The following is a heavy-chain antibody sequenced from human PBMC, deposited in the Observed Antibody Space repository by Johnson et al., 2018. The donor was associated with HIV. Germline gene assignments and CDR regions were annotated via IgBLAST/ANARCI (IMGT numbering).Heavy chain of an antibody. CDR1: GFLFNDHG. D-gene: IGHD3/OR15-3a*01. CDR2: TTWNGATP. J-gene: IGHJ3*02. Sequence: VQLVESGGGVVRPGGSLSLSCATSGFLFNDHGMTWVRQVPGKGLAWVCDTTWNGATPAYAYPVMGRFTISRDNAKKSLYLHMNSLRVEDTALYYCAKGPAAVFGLVADIWGQGTMVTVSS. V-gene: IGHV3-20*04. CDR3: AKGPAAVFGLVADI.